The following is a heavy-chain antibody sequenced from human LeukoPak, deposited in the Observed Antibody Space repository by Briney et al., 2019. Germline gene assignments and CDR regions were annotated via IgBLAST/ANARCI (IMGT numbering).Heavy chain of an antibody. V-gene: IGHV1-2*06. J-gene: IGHJ4*02. CDR1: GGTFSSYA. CDR3: ARDWGRAAAGTDY. D-gene: IGHD6-13*01. Sequence: ASVKVSCKASGGTFSSYAISWVRQAPGQGLEWMGRINPNSGGTNYAQKFQGRVTMTRDTSISTAYMELSRLRSDDTAVYYCARDWGRAAAGTDYWGQGTLVTVSS. CDR2: INPNSGGT.